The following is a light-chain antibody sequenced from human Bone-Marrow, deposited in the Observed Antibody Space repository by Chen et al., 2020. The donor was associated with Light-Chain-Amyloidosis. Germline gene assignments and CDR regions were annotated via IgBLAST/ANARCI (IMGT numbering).Light chain of an antibody. Sequence: QSALTQPAPVSGSPGHSIPISCTGTSSDVGGDNHVSWYQQHPDKAPKLMIYEVTNRPSWVPDRFSGSKSDNTASLTISGLQTEDEADYFCSSYTITNTLVFGSGTRVTVL. J-gene: IGLJ1*01. V-gene: IGLV2-14*01. CDR3: SSYTITNTLV. CDR1: SSDVGGDNH. CDR2: EVT.